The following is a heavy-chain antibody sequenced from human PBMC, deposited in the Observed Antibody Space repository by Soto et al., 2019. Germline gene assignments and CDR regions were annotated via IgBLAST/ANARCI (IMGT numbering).Heavy chain of an antibody. V-gene: IGHV3-49*03. Sequence: GGSLRLSCTASGFTFGDYAMSWFRQAPGKGLEWVGFIRSKAYGGTTEYAASVKGRFTISRDDSKSIAYLQMNSLKTEDTAVYYCTRVEHHSEYSSSSGPKNAPLFDYWGQGTLVTVSS. J-gene: IGHJ4*02. D-gene: IGHD6-6*01. CDR2: IRSKAYGGTT. CDR3: TRVEHHSEYSSSSGPKNAPLFDY. CDR1: GFTFGDYA.